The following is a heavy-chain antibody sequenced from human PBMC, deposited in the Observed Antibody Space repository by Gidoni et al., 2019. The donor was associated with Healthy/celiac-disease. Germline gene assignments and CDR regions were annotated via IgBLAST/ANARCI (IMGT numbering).Heavy chain of an antibody. J-gene: IGHJ5*02. D-gene: IGHD1-1*01. CDR2: INHSGST. Sequence: QVQLQQWGAGLLKPSETLSLTCAVYGWSFSRYYLSWIRQPPGQGLEWTGEINHSGSTNYTPSLKSRVTISVDTSKNQFSLKLSSVTAADTAVYYCARGVAVLGRFQNWNQGALRPGTFDPWGQGTLVTVSS. V-gene: IGHV4-34*01. CDR3: ARGVAVLGRFQNWNQGALRPGTFDP. CDR1: GWSFSRYY.